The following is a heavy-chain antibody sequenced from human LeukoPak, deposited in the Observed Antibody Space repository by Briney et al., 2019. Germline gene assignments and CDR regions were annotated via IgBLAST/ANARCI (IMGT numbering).Heavy chain of an antibody. Sequence: SETLSLTCTVSGGSISSYYWSWIRQPAGKGLEWIGRIYSSGSTNYNPSLKSRVTMSVDTSKDQFSLKLRSVTAADTAVYYCAREVRSSGYSLDYWGQGTLVTVSS. D-gene: IGHD3-22*01. V-gene: IGHV4-4*07. J-gene: IGHJ4*02. CDR1: GGSISSYY. CDR2: IYSSGST. CDR3: AREVRSSGYSLDY.